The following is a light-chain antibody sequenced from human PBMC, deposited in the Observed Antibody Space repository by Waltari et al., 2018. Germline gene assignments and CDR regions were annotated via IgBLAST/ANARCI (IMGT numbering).Light chain of an antibody. CDR3: QQGYSTPVT. V-gene: IGKV1-39*01. J-gene: IGKJ5*01. CDR2: AAS. CDR1: QSISSY. Sequence: DIQMTQSTSSLSVSVGDRVTITCRASQSISSYLNWYQQKPGKAPKLLIYAASSLQSGVPSRFSGSGSGTDFTLTISSLQPEDFATYYCQQGYSTPVTFGQGTRLEIK.